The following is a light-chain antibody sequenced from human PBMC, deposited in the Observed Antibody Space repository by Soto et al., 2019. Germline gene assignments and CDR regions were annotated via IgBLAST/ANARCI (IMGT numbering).Light chain of an antibody. Sequence: QSALTQPASLSASPGQSITISCTGTSSDIGSYNLVSWYQRHPGKAPKLIIYEVNKRPAGVSNRFSGSKSGKTASLRITGRQPEDDADYFCCSYFRIRIPWLLGGGTKLTVL. V-gene: IGLV2-23*02. CDR2: EVN. J-gene: IGLJ3*02. CDR1: SSDIGSYNL. CDR3: CSYFRIRIPWL.